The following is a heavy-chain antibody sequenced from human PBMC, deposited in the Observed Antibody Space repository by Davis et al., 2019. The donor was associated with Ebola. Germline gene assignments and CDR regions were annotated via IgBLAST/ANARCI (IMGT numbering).Heavy chain of an antibody. D-gene: IGHD1-7*01. CDR2: IVVGSGNT. CDR1: GFTFTSSA. V-gene: IGHV1-58*01. J-gene: IGHJ4*02. CDR3: AKEKELELGRYFDY. Sequence: SVKVSCKASGFTFTSSAVQWVRQARGQRLEWIGWIVVGSGNTNYAQKFQERVTITRDTSTSTVYLELSSLRSEDTAVYYCAKEKELELGRYFDYWGQGTLVTVSS.